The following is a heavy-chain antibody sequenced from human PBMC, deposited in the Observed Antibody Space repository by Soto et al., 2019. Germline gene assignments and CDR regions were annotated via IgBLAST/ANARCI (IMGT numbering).Heavy chain of an antibody. V-gene: IGHV6-1*01. J-gene: IGHJ6*02. CDR1: GDSVSSNSAA. CDR2: TYYRSKWYN. Sequence: PSETLSLTCAISGDSVSSNSAAWNWIRQSPSRGFEWLGRTYYRSKWYNDYAVSVKSRITINPDTSKNQFSLQLNSVTPEDTAVYYCARLYNWNYRHQTPYGMDVWGQGTTVTVS. D-gene: IGHD1-7*01. CDR3: ARLYNWNYRHQTPYGMDV.